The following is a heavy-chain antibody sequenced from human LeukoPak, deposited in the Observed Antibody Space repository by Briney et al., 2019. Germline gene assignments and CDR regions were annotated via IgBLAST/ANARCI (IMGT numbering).Heavy chain of an antibody. D-gene: IGHD6-13*01. CDR3: ATDLYSSSWYTFDY. CDR2: IKSTTDGGTT. J-gene: IGHJ4*02. V-gene: IGHV3-15*01. Sequence: GGSLRLSCAASGFTFSNAWMSWVRQVPGKGLEWVGRIKSTTDGGTTDFAAPVKGRFTISRDDSKNTLHLQMSSLKTEDTAMYYCATDLYSSSWYTFDYWGQGTLVTVSS. CDR1: GFTFSNAW.